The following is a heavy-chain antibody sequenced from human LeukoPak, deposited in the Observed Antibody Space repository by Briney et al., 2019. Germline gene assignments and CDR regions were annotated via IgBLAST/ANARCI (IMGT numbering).Heavy chain of an antibody. CDR3: AKGGGYGSGTYSED. V-gene: IGHV3-23*01. D-gene: IGHD3-10*01. Sequence: GGSLRFSCAASGFIFSTYGMTWFRQAPGRGLEWVSGISGSGLNTYYADSVKGRFTSSRDNSKNMLCLQMNSLRAEDTAVYYCAKGGGYGSGTYSEDWGQGILVTVSS. J-gene: IGHJ4*02. CDR1: GFIFSTYG. CDR2: ISGSGLNT.